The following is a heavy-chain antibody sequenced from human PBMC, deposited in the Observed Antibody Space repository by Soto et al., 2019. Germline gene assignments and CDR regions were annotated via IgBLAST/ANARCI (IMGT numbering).Heavy chain of an antibody. Sequence: SQTLSLTCAISGDSVSSNSAAWNWIRQSPSRGLEWLGRTYYRSKWYNDYAVSVKSRITINPDTSKNQFSLQLNSVTPEDTAVYYCARVGTGPSGIAAARNRGGWYYGMDVWGQGTTVTVSS. CDR3: ARVGTGPSGIAAARNRGGWYYGMDV. D-gene: IGHD6-13*01. V-gene: IGHV6-1*01. J-gene: IGHJ6*02. CDR2: TYYRSKWYN. CDR1: GDSVSSNSAA.